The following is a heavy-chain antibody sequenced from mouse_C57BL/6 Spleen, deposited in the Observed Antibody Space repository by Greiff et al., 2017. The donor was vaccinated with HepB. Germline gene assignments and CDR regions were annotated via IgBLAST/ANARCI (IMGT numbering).Heavy chain of an antibody. D-gene: IGHD2-1*01. J-gene: IGHJ2*01. CDR2: ISDGGSYT. CDR1: GFTFSSYA. V-gene: IGHV5-4*01. CDR3: ARTHLLDY. Sequence: DVQLVESGGGLVKPGGSLKLSCAASGFTFSSYAMSWVRQTPEKRLEWVATISDGGSYTYYPDNVKGRFTISRDNAKNNLYLQMSHMKSEDTAMYYCARTHLLDYWGKGTTLTVSS.